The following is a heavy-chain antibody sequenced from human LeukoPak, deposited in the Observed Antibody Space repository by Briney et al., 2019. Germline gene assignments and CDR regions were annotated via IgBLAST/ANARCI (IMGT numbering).Heavy chain of an antibody. J-gene: IGHJ4*02. CDR2: IYYSGST. D-gene: IGHD6-6*01. V-gene: IGHV4-39*01. CDR3: ARRRYSSSYFDY. CDR1: GGSISSSSYY. Sequence: SETLSLTCTVSGGSISSSSYYWGWIRQPPGKGLEWIGSIYYSGSTYYNPPLKSRVTISVDTSKNQFSLKLSSVTAADTAVYYCARRRYSSSYFDYWGQGTLVTVSS.